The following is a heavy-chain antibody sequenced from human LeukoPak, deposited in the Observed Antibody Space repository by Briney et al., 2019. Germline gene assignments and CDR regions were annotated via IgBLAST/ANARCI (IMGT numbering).Heavy chain of an antibody. CDR1: GYTFTSYG. J-gene: IGHJ3*02. D-gene: IGHD3-9*01. Sequence: VSVKLSCKASGYTFTSYGISWVRQAPGQGLEWMGWISAYNGNTNYAQKLQGRVTMTTDTSTSTAYMELRSLRSDDTAVYYCARDWGYYDILTGYYKGDAFDIWGQGTMVTVSS. CDR3: ARDWGYYDILTGYYKGDAFDI. V-gene: IGHV1-18*01. CDR2: ISAYNGNT.